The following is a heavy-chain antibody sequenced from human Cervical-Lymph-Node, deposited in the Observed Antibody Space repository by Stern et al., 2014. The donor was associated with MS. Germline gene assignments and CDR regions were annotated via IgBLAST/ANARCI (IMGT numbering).Heavy chain of an antibody. D-gene: IGHD1-26*01. CDR2: IYYTGKT. J-gene: IGHJ4*02. V-gene: IGHV4-39*01. CDR1: GGSISSSSYY. CDR3: ATVGATALDY. Sequence: QLQLQESGPGLVKPSETLSLSCAVSGGSISSSSYYWGWIRQSPEKGLEWIGSIYYTGKTYYNPSLKSRVTMSVDQSKNQSSRRQTSGTAADTAVYYCATVGATALDYWGQGTLVTVSS.